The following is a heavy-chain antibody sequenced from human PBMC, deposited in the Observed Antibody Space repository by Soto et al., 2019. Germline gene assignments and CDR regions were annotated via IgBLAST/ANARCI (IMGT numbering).Heavy chain of an antibody. CDR1: GFPFSSYA. Sequence: GGSLRLSCAASGFPFSSYAMHWFRQAPGKGLEWVAVISYDGSNKYSAESVKGRFPISRDNSKNTLYLQMNSLRAEDTAVYSCARDPREGLRAYYYYGMDVWGQGTTVTVAS. CDR3: ARDPREGLRAYYYYGMDV. V-gene: IGHV3-30-3*01. D-gene: IGHD5-12*01. CDR2: ISYDGSNK. J-gene: IGHJ6*02.